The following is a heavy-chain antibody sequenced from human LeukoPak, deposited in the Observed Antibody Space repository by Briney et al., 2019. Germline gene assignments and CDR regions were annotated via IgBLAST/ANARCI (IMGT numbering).Heavy chain of an antibody. Sequence: GGSLRLSCAASGFTFSLYWMNWVRRAPGKGLEWVAVISYDGSNKYYVDSVKGRFTISRDNSKNTLYLQMSSLRAEDTAVYYCTRGTNDYGGIERKKPFDYWGQGTLVTVSS. CDR2: ISYDGSNK. J-gene: IGHJ4*02. CDR1: GFTFSLYW. D-gene: IGHD4-23*01. CDR3: TRGTNDYGGIERKKPFDY. V-gene: IGHV3-30-3*01.